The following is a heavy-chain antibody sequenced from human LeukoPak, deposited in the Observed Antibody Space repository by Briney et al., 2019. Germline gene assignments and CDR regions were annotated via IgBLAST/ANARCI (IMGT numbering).Heavy chain of an antibody. Sequence: GASVKVSCKSSGYSFTDYFMHWVQPALGKGLEWMGRVDPEDGETIYGEKFQGRVTITADTSTDTAYVELSSLRSEDTAVYYCTTAGKFYYGSGSPSWFDPWGQGTLVTVSS. V-gene: IGHV1-69-2*01. CDR2: VDPEDGET. CDR3: TTAGKFYYGSGSPSWFDP. D-gene: IGHD3-10*01. J-gene: IGHJ5*02. CDR1: GYSFTDYF.